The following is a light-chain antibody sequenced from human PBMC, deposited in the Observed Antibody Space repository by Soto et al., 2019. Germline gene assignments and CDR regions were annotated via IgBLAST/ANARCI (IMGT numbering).Light chain of an antibody. V-gene: IGKV3-11*01. CDR3: QQRSSSIT. CDR1: QSVSNF. CDR2: DAS. J-gene: IGKJ5*01. Sequence: EIVLTQSPATLSLSPGERATLSCRASQSVSNFLAWYQQKPGQAPRLLIYDASNRATGIPARFSGSGSGTDFTLTVTSLEPEDFAVYYCQQRSSSITFGQGTRLEIK.